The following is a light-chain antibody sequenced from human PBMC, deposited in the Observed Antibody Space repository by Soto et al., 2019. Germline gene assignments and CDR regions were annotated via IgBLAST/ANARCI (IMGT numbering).Light chain of an antibody. CDR1: SSNIGAGYD. J-gene: IGLJ2*01. CDR2: GNN. CDR3: QSYDNSLSVL. V-gene: IGLV1-40*01. Sequence: QSVLTQPPSVSGAPGQRVTISCTGSSSNIGAGYDVHWYQQLPGTAPKLLIYGNNNRPPGVPDRFSASKSGTSASLAITGLQAEDEADFYCQSYDNSLSVLFGGGTKVTVL.